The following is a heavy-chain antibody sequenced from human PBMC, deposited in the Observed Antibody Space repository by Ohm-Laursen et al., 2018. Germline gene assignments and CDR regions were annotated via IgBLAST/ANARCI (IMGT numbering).Heavy chain of an antibody. Sequence: SLRLSCAASGFTFSSYGMHWVRQAPGKGLEWVAVIWYDGSNKYYADSVKGRFTISRDNSKNTLYLQMNSLRAEDTAVYYCARDGIAVAGTEAYYYGMDVWGQGTTVTVSS. V-gene: IGHV3-33*01. CDR1: GFTFSSYG. CDR2: IWYDGSNK. CDR3: ARDGIAVAGTEAYYYGMDV. J-gene: IGHJ6*02. D-gene: IGHD6-19*01.